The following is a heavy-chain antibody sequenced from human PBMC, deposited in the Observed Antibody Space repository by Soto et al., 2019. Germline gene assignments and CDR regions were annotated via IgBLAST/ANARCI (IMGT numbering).Heavy chain of an antibody. CDR3: ARHMVRGMNDYYYYGMDV. J-gene: IGHJ6*02. CDR1: GGSISSYC. Sequence: LEILSLTCTVSGGSISSYCWSWIRQPPGKGLEWIGYIHYSGTTNYNPSLKSRVTISVDTSKNQFSLKLSSVTAADTAVYYCARHMVRGMNDYYYYGMDVWGQGTTVTVSS. D-gene: IGHD3-10*01. CDR2: IHYSGTT. V-gene: IGHV4-59*08.